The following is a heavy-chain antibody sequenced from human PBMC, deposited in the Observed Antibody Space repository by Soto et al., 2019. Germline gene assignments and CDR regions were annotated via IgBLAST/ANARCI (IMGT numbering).Heavy chain of an antibody. V-gene: IGHV1-46*01. J-gene: IGHJ4*02. CDR3: GRDTSGLDY. Sequence: QVQLVQPGAEVKKPGASVKVSCQASGYTFASHYIHWVRQAPGQGLEWMGVINPNGGNTRYAQRFQDRLTLTTDTPTNTVYLDLSSLSSDDTAVYYCGRDTSGLDYWGQGTLVTVSS. CDR2: INPNGGNT. CDR1: GYTFASHY.